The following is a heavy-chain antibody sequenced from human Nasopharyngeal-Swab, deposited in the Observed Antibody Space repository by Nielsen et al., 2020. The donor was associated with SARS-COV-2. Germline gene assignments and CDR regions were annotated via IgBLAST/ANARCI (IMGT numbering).Heavy chain of an antibody. CDR1: GYTFTSYG. J-gene: IGHJ5*02. V-gene: IGHV1-18*01. Sequence: ASVKVSCKASGYTFTSYGISWVRQAPGQGLEWMGWISAYNGNTNYAQKLQGRVTITADESASTAYMELSSLRSEDTAVYYCARDGGDFWSGYYIGAWFDPWGQGTLVTVSS. CDR3: ARDGGDFWSGYYIGAWFDP. D-gene: IGHD3-3*01. CDR2: ISAYNGNT.